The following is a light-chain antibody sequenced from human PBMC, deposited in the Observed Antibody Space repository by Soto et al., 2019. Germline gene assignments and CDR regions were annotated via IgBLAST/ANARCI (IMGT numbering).Light chain of an antibody. J-gene: IGKJ1*01. CDR2: SAS. CDR3: QQSDSMPPT. V-gene: IGKV1-39*01. Sequence: DIQMTQSPSSLSASVGDRVTITCRASQRISTYLNWYQQKPGKAPTLLIYSASGLQSGVPSRFSGSGSGTDFTLTISYLQPEVFATYYCQQSDSMPPTFGQGTKVEIK. CDR1: QRISTY.